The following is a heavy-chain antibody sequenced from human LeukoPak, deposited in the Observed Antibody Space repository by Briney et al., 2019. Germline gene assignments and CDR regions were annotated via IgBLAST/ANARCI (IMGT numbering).Heavy chain of an antibody. CDR3: ASRNQYCGGDCFWAFDI. V-gene: IGHV3-21*01. D-gene: IGHD2-21*02. Sequence: PGGSLRLSCGASGFTFSRYSMNWVRQAPGKGLEWVSSISSSGSYKYYAGSVKGRFTISRDNAKNSLYLQMNSLRAEDTAVYYCASRNQYCGGDCFWAFDIWGQGTMVTVSS. J-gene: IGHJ3*02. CDR1: GFTFSRYS. CDR2: ISSSGSYK.